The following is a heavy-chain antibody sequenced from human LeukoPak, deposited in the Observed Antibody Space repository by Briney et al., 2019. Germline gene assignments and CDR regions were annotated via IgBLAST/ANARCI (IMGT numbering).Heavy chain of an antibody. CDR3: AKHRQIVVVVAATGSTDY. J-gene: IGHJ4*02. D-gene: IGHD2-15*01. CDR1: GITFSSYG. V-gene: IGHV3-23*01. Sequence: PGGSLRLSCAASGITFSSYGMSWVRQAPGKGLEWVSSISSTGGTTYYADSVKGRFTISRDNSKNTLYLQMNSLRAEDTAVYYCAKHRQIVVVVAATGSTDYWGQGTLVTVSS. CDR2: ISSTGGTT.